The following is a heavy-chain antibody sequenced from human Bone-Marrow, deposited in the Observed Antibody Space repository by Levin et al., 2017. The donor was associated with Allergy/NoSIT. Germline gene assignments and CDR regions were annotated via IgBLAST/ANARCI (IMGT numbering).Heavy chain of an antibody. J-gene: IGHJ3*02. CDR3: VRGQFSAFDI. CDR2: TYYRSKWYN. V-gene: IGHV6-1*01. CDR1: ADSFSNNNVA. Sequence: SETLSLTCVISADSFSNNNVAWNWVRQSPSRGLEWLGRTYYRSKWYNEYAVSVRSRLSINSDTSKNQFTLQLNSMTPDDTAVYYCVRGQFSAFDIWSQGTTVTVSS.